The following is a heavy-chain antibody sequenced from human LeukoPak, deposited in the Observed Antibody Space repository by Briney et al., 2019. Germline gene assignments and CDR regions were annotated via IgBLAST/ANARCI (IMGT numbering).Heavy chain of an antibody. D-gene: IGHD6-19*01. Sequence: PGGSLRLSCAASGFTFSSYEMNWVRQAPGKGLEWVSYISSSGSTIYYADSVKGRFTISRDNSKNTLYLQMNSLRAEDTAVYYCAKVRGGSGWEDDAFDIWGQGTMVTVSS. J-gene: IGHJ3*02. CDR2: ISSSGSTI. V-gene: IGHV3-48*03. CDR3: AKVRGGSGWEDDAFDI. CDR1: GFTFSSYE.